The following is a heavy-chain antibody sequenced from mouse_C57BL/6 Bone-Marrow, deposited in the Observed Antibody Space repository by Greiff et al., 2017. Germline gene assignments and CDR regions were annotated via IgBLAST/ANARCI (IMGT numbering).Heavy chain of an antibody. J-gene: IGHJ4*01. D-gene: IGHD2-5*01. V-gene: IGHV1-81*01. CDR2: IYPRSGNT. CDR3: ARHGYYSNYERAMDY. CDR1: GYTFTSYG. Sequence: QVQLQQSGAELARPGASVKLSCKASGYTFTSYGISWVKQRTGQGLEWIGEIYPRSGNTYYNEKFKGKATLTADKSSSTAYMELRSLTSEDSAVYFCARHGYYSNYERAMDYWGQGTSVTVSS.